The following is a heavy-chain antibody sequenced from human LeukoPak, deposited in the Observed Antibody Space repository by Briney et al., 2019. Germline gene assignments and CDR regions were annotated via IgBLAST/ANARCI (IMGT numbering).Heavy chain of an antibody. V-gene: IGHV4-39*07. CDR1: GGSIRSSYYY. D-gene: IGHD3-10*01. CDR3: ARFRFGELSLDY. J-gene: IGHJ4*02. Sequence: PSETLSLTCTVSGGSIRSSYYYWGWIRQPPGKGLEWIGSIYYSGSTNYNPSLKSRVTISVDTSKNQFSLKLSSVTAADTAVYYCARFRFGELSLDYWGQGTLVTVSS. CDR2: IYYSGST.